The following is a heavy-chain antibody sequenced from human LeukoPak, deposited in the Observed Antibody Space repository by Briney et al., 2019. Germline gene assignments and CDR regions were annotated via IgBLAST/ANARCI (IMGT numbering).Heavy chain of an antibody. CDR3: ARDLKDFTNDYCDSSGYPSHLFDY. CDR2: ISAYNGNT. CDR1: GYTFTSYG. D-gene: IGHD3-22*01. Sequence: ASVKVSCKASGYTFTSYGISWVRQAAGQGLEWMGWISAYNGNTNYAQKFQGRVTMTRDTSTSTVYMELSSLRSEDTAVYYCARDLKDFTNDYCDSSGYPSHLFDYWGQGTLVTVSS. J-gene: IGHJ4*02. V-gene: IGHV1-18*01.